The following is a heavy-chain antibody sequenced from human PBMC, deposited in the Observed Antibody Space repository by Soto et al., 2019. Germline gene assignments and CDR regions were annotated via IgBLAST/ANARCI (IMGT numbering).Heavy chain of an antibody. V-gene: IGHV1-3*01. J-gene: IGHJ5*02. Sequence: ASVKVSCKASGYTFTSYAMHWVRQAPGQRLEWMGWINAGNGNTKYSQKFQGRVTITRDTSASTAYMELSSLRSEDTAVYYCARVPIVVVVAATEGPNNWFDPWGQGTLVTVSS. CDR2: INAGNGNT. D-gene: IGHD2-15*01. CDR3: ARVPIVVVVAATEGPNNWFDP. CDR1: GYTFTSYA.